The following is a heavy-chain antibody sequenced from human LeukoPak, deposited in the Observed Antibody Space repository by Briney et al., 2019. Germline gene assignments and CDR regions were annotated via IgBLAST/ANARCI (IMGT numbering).Heavy chain of an antibody. D-gene: IGHD2-2*01. CDR1: GGSISSSSYY. CDR3: ARSDYCSSTSCYEYNWFDP. V-gene: IGHV4-39*07. CDR2: IYYSGST. J-gene: IGHJ5*02. Sequence: PSETLSLTCTVSGGSISSSSYYWGWIRQPPGKGLEWIGSIYYSGSTYYNPSLKSRVTISVDTSKNQFSLKLSSVTAADTAVYYCARSDYCSSTSCYEYNWFDPWGQGTLVTVSS.